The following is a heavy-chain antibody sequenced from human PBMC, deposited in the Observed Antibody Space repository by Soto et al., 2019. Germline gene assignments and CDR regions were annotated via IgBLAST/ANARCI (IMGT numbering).Heavy chain of an antibody. V-gene: IGHV3-21*01. CDR2: ISSSSSYI. J-gene: IGHJ5*02. Sequence: PGGSLRLSCAASGFTFSSYSMNWVRQAPGKGLEWVSSISSSSSYIYYADSVKGRFTISRDNAKNSLYLQMNSLRAEDTAVYYCARDLKAGLRYFDWLPRGNWFDPWGQGTLVTVSS. D-gene: IGHD3-9*01. CDR1: GFTFSSYS. CDR3: ARDLKAGLRYFDWLPRGNWFDP.